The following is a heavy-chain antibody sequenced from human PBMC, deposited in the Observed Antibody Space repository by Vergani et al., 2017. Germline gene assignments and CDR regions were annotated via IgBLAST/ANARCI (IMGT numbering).Heavy chain of an antibody. CDR2: IYPGDSDT. J-gene: IGHJ3*02. CDR3: AIYHVPYSGYRTPYDGDAFDI. CDR1: GYSFTSYW. V-gene: IGHV5-51*03. D-gene: IGHD3-22*01. Sequence: EVQLVQSGAEVKKPGESLKISCKGSGYSFTSYWIGWVRQMPGKGLEWMGIIYPGDSDTRYSPSFQGQVTISADKSISTAYLQWSSLKASDTAMYYCAIYHVPYSGYRTPYDGDAFDIWGQGTMVTVSS.